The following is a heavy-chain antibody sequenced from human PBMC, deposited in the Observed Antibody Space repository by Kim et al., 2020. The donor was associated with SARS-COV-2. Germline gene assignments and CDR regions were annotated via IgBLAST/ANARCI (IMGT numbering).Heavy chain of an antibody. CDR3: ARVRYCSSTSCYEEGGYYYGMDV. Sequence: ASVKVSCKASGYTFTGYYMHWVRQAPGQGLEWMGWINPNSGGTNYAQKFQGRVTMTRDTSISTAYMELSRLRSDDTAVYYCARVRYCSSTSCYEEGGYYYGMDVWGQGTTVTVSS. CDR2: INPNSGGT. J-gene: IGHJ6*02. V-gene: IGHV1-2*02. D-gene: IGHD2-2*01. CDR1: GYTFTGYY.